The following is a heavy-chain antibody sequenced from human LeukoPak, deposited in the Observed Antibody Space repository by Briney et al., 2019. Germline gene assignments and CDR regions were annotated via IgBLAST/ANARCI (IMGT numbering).Heavy chain of an antibody. Sequence: WASVKVSCKASGYTFTSYGISWVRQAPGQGLEWMGWISAYNGNTNYAQKLQGRVTMTTDTPTSTAYMELRSLRSDDTAVYYCARSSSSLYNWFDPWGQGTLVTVSS. CDR1: GYTFTSYG. CDR3: ARSSSSLYNWFDP. V-gene: IGHV1-18*01. J-gene: IGHJ5*02. D-gene: IGHD6-13*01. CDR2: ISAYNGNT.